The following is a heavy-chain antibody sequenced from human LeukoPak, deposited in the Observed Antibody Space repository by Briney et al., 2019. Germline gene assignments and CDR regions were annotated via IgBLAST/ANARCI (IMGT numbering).Heavy chain of an antibody. J-gene: IGHJ5*02. CDR3: ARGPPRGYGSGSYSSSSWFDP. V-gene: IGHV1-8*01. Sequence: GASVKVSCKASGYTFTSYDINRVRQATGQGLEWMGWMNPNSGNTGYAQKFQGRVTMTRNTSISTAYMELSSLRSEDTAVYYCARGPPRGYGSGSYSSSSWFDPWGQGTLVTVSS. CDR1: GYTFTSYD. D-gene: IGHD3-10*01. CDR2: MNPNSGNT.